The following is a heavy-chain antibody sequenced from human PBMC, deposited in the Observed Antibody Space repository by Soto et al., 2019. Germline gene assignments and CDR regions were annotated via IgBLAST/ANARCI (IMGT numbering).Heavy chain of an antibody. Sequence: ESGGGVVQPGRSLRLSCAASGFTFSSYGMHWVRQAPGKGLEWVAVISYDGSNKYYADSVKGRFTISRDNSKNTLYLQMNSLRAEDTAVYYCAKDQNYYDSSGYYAHYYYYGMDVWGQGTTVTVSS. CDR3: AKDQNYYDSSGYYAHYYYYGMDV. CDR1: GFTFSSYG. J-gene: IGHJ6*02. D-gene: IGHD3-22*01. CDR2: ISYDGSNK. V-gene: IGHV3-30*18.